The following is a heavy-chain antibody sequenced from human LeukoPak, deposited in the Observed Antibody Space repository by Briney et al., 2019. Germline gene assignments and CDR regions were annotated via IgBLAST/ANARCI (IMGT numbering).Heavy chain of an antibody. V-gene: IGHV1-2*02. CDR3: ARGDYVWGSYRPEY. Sequence: ASVKVSCKASGYTFTGYYMHWVRQAPGQGLEWMGWINPNSGGTNYAQKFQGRVTMTRDTSISTAYMELSRLRSDDTAVYYCARGDYVWGSYRPEYWGQGTLVTVSS. J-gene: IGHJ4*02. D-gene: IGHD3-16*02. CDR1: GYTFTGYY. CDR2: INPNSGGT.